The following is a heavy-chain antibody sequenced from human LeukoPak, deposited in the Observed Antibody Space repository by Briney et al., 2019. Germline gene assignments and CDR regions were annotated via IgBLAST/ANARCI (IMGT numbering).Heavy chain of an antibody. J-gene: IGHJ4*02. CDR2: IYSGGST. CDR1: GFDVSRNY. D-gene: IGHD3-3*01. V-gene: IGHV3-53*01. Sequence: GGSLRLSCAASGFDVSRNYMNWVRQAPGKGLEWVSAIYSGGSTYYADSVKGRFTISRDNSKNTLYLQMNSLRAEDTAVYYCAKRDYDFWSGYYGLFDYWGQGTLVTVSS. CDR3: AKRDYDFWSGYYGLFDY.